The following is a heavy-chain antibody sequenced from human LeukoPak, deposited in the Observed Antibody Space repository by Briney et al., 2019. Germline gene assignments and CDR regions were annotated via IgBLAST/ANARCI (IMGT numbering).Heavy chain of an antibody. CDR2: IYHTATT. V-gene: IGHV4-4*09. CDR3: ARTPARSGWAYYFDY. D-gene: IGHD6-19*01. Sequence: SETLSLTCAVSGDSIRSDRWNWIRQIPGKGLEWIGYIYHTATTNYNHSFRPRVTMSLDTSNNQFSLRLTSVTAADTAVYYCARTPARSGWAYYFDYWGQGALVTVSS. J-gene: IGHJ4*02. CDR1: GDSIRSDR.